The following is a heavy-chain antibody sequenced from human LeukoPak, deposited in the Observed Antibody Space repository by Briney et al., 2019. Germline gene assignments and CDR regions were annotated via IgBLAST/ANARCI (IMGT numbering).Heavy chain of an antibody. Sequence: SETLSLTCTVSGGSISSYYWSWIRQPAGKGLEWVGRIYTSGSTNYNPSLKSRVTMSVDTSKNQFSLKLSSVTAADTAVYYCARALVWSGYYYMDVWGKGTTVTVSS. CDR3: ARALVWSGYYYMDV. CDR1: GGSISSYY. J-gene: IGHJ6*03. CDR2: IYTSGST. V-gene: IGHV4-4*07. D-gene: IGHD3-3*01.